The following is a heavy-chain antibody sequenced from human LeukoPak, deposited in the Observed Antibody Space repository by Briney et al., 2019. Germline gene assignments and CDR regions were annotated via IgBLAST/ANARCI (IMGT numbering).Heavy chain of an antibody. CDR2: ISAYNGNT. CDR1: GYTFTSYD. Sequence: ASVKVSCKASGYTFTSYDINWVRQATGQGLEWMGWISAYNGNTNYAQKLQGRVTMTTDTSTSTAYMELRSPRSDDTAVYYCARGRYGDYLLDYWGQGTLVTVSS. J-gene: IGHJ4*02. CDR3: ARGRYGDYLLDY. D-gene: IGHD4-17*01. V-gene: IGHV1-18*01.